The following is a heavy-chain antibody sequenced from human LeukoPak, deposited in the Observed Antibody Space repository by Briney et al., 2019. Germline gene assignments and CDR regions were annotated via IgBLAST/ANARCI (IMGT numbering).Heavy chain of an antibody. CDR3: TRDRSAAEDG. J-gene: IGHJ4*02. CDR2: INQGGSDK. Sequence: GGSLRLSCAASGFTFSGHLMSWVRQAPGKGLEWVANINQGGSDKYYVDSVKGRFTISRDNANNLLYLQMNSLRGEDTAVYYCTRDRSAAEDGWGQGTLVTVSS. V-gene: IGHV3-7*03. D-gene: IGHD6-25*01. CDR1: GFTFSGHL.